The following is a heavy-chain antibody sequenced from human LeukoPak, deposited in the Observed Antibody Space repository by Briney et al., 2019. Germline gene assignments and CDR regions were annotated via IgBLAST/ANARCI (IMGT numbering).Heavy chain of an antibody. CDR1: GYTFTGYY. CDR3: AREVEYSSSWYDYNWFDP. V-gene: IGHV1-2*02. Sequence: GASVKVSCKASGYTFTGYYMHWVRQAPGQGLEWMGWINPNSGGTNYAQKFQGRVTMTRDTSISTAYMELSRLRSDDTAVYYCAREVEYSSSWYDYNWFDPWGQGTLVTVSS. CDR2: INPNSGGT. D-gene: IGHD6-13*01. J-gene: IGHJ5*02.